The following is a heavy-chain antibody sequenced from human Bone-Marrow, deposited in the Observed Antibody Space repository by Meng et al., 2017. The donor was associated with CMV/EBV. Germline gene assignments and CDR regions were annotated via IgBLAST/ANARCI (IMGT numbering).Heavy chain of an antibody. V-gene: IGHV4-61*02. D-gene: IGHD3-22*01. CDR1: GSISSGSYY. J-gene: IGHJ5*02. Sequence: GSISSGSYYWSWIRQPAGKGLEWIGRIYTSGSTNYNPSLKSRVTISVDTSKNQFSLKLSSVTAADTAVYYCARGYYYDSSGYNWFDPWGQGTLVTVSS. CDR2: IYTSGST. CDR3: ARGYYYDSSGYNWFDP.